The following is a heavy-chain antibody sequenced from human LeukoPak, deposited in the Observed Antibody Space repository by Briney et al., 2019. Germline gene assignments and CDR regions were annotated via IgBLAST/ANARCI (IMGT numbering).Heavy chain of an antibody. CDR1: GGTFSSYA. V-gene: IGHV1-69*04. D-gene: IGHD2-2*01. CDR3: ARGGNIVVVPAAPLYYGIDV. J-gene: IGHJ6*02. Sequence: ASVKVSCKASGGTFSSYAISWVRQAPGQGLEWMGRIIPILGIANYAQKFQGRVTITADKSTSTAYMELSSLRSEDTAVYYCARGGNIVVVPAAPLYYGIDVWGQGTTVTVSS. CDR2: IIPILGIA.